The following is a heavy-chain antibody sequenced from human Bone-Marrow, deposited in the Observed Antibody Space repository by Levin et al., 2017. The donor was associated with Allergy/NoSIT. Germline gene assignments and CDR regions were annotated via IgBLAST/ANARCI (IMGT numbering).Heavy chain of an antibody. J-gene: IGHJ6*02. CDR2: IWYDGRYK. CDR3: ARDPRITIFGVVSDYDMDV. V-gene: IGHV3-33*01. Sequence: GESLKISCAASGFAFSRYGMHWVRQAPGKGLEWVAVIWYDGRYKYYGDSVKGRFTISRDNSKNTLYLQMDSVRVEDTGVYYCARDPRITIFGVVSDYDMDVWGRGTTVTVSS. D-gene: IGHD3-3*01. CDR1: GFAFSRYG.